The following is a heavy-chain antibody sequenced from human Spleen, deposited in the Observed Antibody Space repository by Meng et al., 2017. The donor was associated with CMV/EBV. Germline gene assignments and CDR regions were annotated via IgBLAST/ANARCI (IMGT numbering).Heavy chain of an antibody. V-gene: IGHV3-48*01. CDR1: GFTFSSYS. CDR3: AQNTIVVIPLARSYGMDV. J-gene: IGHJ6*02. Sequence: GESLKISCAASGFTFSSYSMNWVRQAPGKGLEWVSYISSSSSTIYYADSVKGRFTISRDNSKNTLYLQMNSLRVEDTGIYYCAQNTIVVIPLARSYGMDVWGQGTTVTVSS. D-gene: IGHD2-15*01. CDR2: ISSSSSTI.